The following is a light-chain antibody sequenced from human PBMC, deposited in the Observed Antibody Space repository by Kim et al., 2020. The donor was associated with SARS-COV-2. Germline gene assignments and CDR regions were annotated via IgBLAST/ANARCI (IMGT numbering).Light chain of an antibody. V-gene: IGLV2-11*01. CDR3: CSFAGSFYV. CDR1: SSDVGGYNY. Sequence: QSALTQPRSVSGSPGQSVTISCTGTSSDVGGYNYVFWYQQHPGKAPDLIIYDVTRRPSGVPDRFSGSKSGNTASLTISGLQAEDEADYFCCSFAGSFYVFGTGTKVTVL. J-gene: IGLJ1*01. CDR2: DVT.